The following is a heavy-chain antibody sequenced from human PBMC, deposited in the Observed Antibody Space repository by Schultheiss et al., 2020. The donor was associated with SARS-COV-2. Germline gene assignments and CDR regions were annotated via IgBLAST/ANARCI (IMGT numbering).Heavy chain of an antibody. Sequence: GESLKISCVASGFTFSHAWMNWVRQAPGKGLEWVAVISYDGSNKYYADSVKGRFTISRDNSKNTLNLQMNSLKTEDTAVYYCTTVANWNYGWRPEDYWGQGTLVTVSS. CDR3: TTVANWNYGWRPEDY. V-gene: IGHV3-30-3*01. J-gene: IGHJ4*02. CDR1: GFTFSHAW. D-gene: IGHD1-7*01. CDR2: ISYDGSNK.